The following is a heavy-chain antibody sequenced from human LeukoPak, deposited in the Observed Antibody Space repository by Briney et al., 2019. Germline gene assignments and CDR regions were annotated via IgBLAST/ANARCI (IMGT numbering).Heavy chain of an antibody. D-gene: IGHD3-10*01. CDR3: VRADYHGAGNNKYYYYMDV. Sequence: GASVKVSCKASGGTLINYAVSWVRQAPGQGLEWMGGIIPILDTANYAQKFQDRVTITTDASTSTVYMDLSSLTSEDTAVYYCVRADYHGAGNNKYYYYMDVWGIGTTVTVSS. V-gene: IGHV1-69*05. J-gene: IGHJ6*03. CDR2: IIPILDTA. CDR1: GGTLINYA.